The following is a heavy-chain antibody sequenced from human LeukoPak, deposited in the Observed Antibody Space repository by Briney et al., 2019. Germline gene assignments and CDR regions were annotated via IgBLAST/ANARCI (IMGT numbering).Heavy chain of an antibody. D-gene: IGHD6-13*01. CDR1: GGSFSGYY. CDR2: INHSGST. J-gene: IGHJ5*02. CDR3: ARGLEQQLFLRGMVRFDP. V-gene: IGHV4-34*01. Sequence: SETLSLTCAVYGGSFSGYYWSWIRQPPGKGLEWIGEINHSGSTNYNPSLKSRVTISVDTSKNQFSLKLSSVTAADTAVYYCARGLEQQLFLRGMVRFDPWGQGTLVTVSS.